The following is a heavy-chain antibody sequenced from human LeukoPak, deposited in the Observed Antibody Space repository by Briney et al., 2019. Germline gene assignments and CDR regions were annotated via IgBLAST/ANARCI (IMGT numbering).Heavy chain of an antibody. Sequence: GGSLRLSCAASGFSFSRSWMHWVRQAPGKGLVWVSRVNDDGSIIHYGDPVRGRFTISRDNAKNTLYLQMNSLRAEDTAVYYCARGRYYDFWSGSYSGQRALVTVSS. CDR2: VNDDGSII. D-gene: IGHD3-3*01. V-gene: IGHV3-74*01. CDR1: GFSFSRSW. J-gene: IGHJ4*02. CDR3: ARGRYYDFWSGSY.